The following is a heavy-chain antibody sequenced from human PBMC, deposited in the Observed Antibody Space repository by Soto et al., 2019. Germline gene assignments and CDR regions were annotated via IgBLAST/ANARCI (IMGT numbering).Heavy chain of an antibody. Sequence: QEQLVESGGGVVQPGRSLRLSCAASGLTLRNYGMHWVRQAPGKGLEWVAVISYDGSDKYYADSVKGRFTISRDNSKNTLYLQINGLRGDDTADYCGAGEGYGGLVHWCEVDVGGQWSTVPVSS. CDR1: GLTLRNYG. V-gene: IGHV3-30*03. CDR2: ISYDGSDK. J-gene: IGHJ6*02. CDR3: AGEGYGGLVHWCEVDV. D-gene: IGHD2-8*02.